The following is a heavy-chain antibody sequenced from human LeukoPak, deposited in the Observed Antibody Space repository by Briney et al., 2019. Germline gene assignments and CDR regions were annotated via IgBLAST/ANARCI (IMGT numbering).Heavy chain of an antibody. CDR2: ISGRSSII. CDR3: ARADSAYYYAQDY. V-gene: IGHV3-48*01. CDR1: GFTFSTYS. Sequence: PGGSLRLSCVVSGFTFSTYSMNWVRQAPGKGLEWVSYISGRSSIIYYASSVKGRFTISRDNAKNSLYLQLNSLRAEDTAVYYCARADSAYYYAQDYWGQGTLVTVSS. J-gene: IGHJ4*02. D-gene: IGHD3-22*01.